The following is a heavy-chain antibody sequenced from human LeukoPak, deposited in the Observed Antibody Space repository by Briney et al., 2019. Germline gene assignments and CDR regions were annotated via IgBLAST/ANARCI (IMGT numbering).Heavy chain of an antibody. Sequence: GGSLRLSCAASGFTVSSNYMSWVRHAPGKGLEWVSVIYSGGSTYYADSVKGRFTISRDNSKNTLYLQMNSLRAEDTAVYYCARDSRSASAGTRGSDYWGQGTLVTVSS. CDR1: GFTVSSNY. V-gene: IGHV3-66*01. J-gene: IGHJ4*02. D-gene: IGHD6-13*01. CDR3: ARDSRSASAGTRGSDY. CDR2: IYSGGST.